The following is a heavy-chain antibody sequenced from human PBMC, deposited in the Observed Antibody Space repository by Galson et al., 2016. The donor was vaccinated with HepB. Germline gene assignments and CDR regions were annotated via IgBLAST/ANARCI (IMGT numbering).Heavy chain of an antibody. Sequence: SLRLSCAGSGFIFSGSVMHWVRQASGKGLEWVGRIRSKTHSSATAFATSVEGRFTISRDDSKNTTYLLMNSLKTEDTAVYYCSSRDFTHYGVDYWAQGTLVTVSS. CDR3: SSRDFTHYGVDY. J-gene: IGHJ4*02. CDR1: GFIFSGSV. CDR2: IRSKTHSSAT. D-gene: IGHD3-16*01. V-gene: IGHV3-73*01.